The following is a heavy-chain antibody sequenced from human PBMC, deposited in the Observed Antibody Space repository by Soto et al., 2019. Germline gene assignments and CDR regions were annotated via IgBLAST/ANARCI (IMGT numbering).Heavy chain of an antibody. D-gene: IGHD2-21*02. CDR1: GGSMRRTSYY. CDR2: IYYTGTA. J-gene: IGHJ4*02. CDR3: ASQMGFVAVTGIGPSFDY. V-gene: IGHV4-39*01. Sequence: QLQLQESVPELVKPSETLSLTCTVSGGSMRRTSYYWAWIRQPPGKGLEWIATIYYTGTAYYNPSLKSRVSLSVDTSKDQFSLNLTSVTAADTAVYYCASQMGFVAVTGIGPSFDYWGQGTLVTVSS.